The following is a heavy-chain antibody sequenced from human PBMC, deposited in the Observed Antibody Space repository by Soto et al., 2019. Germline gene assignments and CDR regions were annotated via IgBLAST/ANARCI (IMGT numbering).Heavy chain of an antibody. Sequence: QMQLVQSGPEVKKPGTSVKVSCKASGFTFTSSAMQWVRQARGQRLEWIGWIVVGSGNTNYAQKFQERVTITRDMSTSTAYMELSSLRSEDTAVYYRAADGDFWSGYWGSTGIYWFDPWGQGTLVTVSS. D-gene: IGHD3-3*01. CDR1: GFTFTSSA. CDR3: AADGDFWSGYWGSTGIYWFDP. J-gene: IGHJ5*02. V-gene: IGHV1-58*02. CDR2: IVVGSGNT.